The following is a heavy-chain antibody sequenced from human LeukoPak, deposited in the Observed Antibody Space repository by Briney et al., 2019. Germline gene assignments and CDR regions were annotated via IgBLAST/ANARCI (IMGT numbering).Heavy chain of an antibody. CDR1: GGSISSSSYY. CDR3: ARRSSSPTFDY. Sequence: PSETLSLTCSVSGGSISSSSYYWTWIRQPPGTGLEWIGSVSYTGNTYYNPSNPSLKSRVTISVDTSKNQFSLKLSSVTAADTAVYYCARRSSSPTFDYWGQGTLDTVSS. D-gene: IGHD6-13*01. CDR2: VSYTGNT. J-gene: IGHJ4*02. V-gene: IGHV4-39*07.